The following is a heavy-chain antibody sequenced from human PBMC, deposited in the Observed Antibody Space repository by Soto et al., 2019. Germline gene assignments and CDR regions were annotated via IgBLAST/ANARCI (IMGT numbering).Heavy chain of an antibody. V-gene: IGHV3-23*01. J-gene: IGHJ4*02. CDR2: ISGSGGST. CDR3: AKDWDSSGWYYFDY. Sequence: GGSLRLSCAASGFTFSSYAMSWVRQAPGKGLEWVSAISGSGGSTYYADSVKGRFTISRDNSKNTLYLQMNSLRAEDMAVYYCAKDWDSSGWYYFDYWGQGTLVTVSS. D-gene: IGHD6-19*01. CDR1: GFTFSSYA.